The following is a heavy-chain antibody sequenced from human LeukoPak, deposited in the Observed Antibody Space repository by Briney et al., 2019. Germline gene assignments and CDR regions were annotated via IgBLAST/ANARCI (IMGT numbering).Heavy chain of an antibody. CDR1: GGTFSSYA. CDR2: ISAYNGNT. Sequence: GASVKVSCKASGGTFSSYAISWVRQAPGQGLEWMGWISAYNGNTNYAQKLQGRVTMTTDTSTSTAYMELRSLRSDDTAVYYCARVLELLWFGEYFDYWGQGTLVTVSS. CDR3: ARVLELLWFGEYFDY. D-gene: IGHD3-10*01. V-gene: IGHV1-18*01. J-gene: IGHJ4*02.